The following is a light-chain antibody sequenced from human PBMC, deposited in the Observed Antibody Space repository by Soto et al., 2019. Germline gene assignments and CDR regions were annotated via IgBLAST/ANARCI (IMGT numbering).Light chain of an antibody. CDR3: QQYENLPT. J-gene: IGKJ5*01. V-gene: IGKV1-33*01. CDR2: DAS. Sequence: DIQMTHSPSSLSASLRDRVTITCQASQNINKYLNWYQQKPGRAPKLLIYDASNLEAGVPSRFRGSGSGTDFTFTISRLQPEDIATYYCQQYENLPTFGQGTRLEVK. CDR1: QNINKY.